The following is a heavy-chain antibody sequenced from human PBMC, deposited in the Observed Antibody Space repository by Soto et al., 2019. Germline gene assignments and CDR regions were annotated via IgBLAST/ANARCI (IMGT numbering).Heavy chain of an antibody. CDR2: ISSDGNNK. V-gene: IGHV3-30*18. J-gene: IGHJ5*02. D-gene: IGHD4-17*01. CDR3: AKDLLPNTVTTCGS. CDR1: GFTFDSHG. Sequence: QVQLVESGGGAVQPGRSLRLSCAASGFTFDSHGMHWVRLAPGKGLEWVAVISSDGNNKYYADSVKGRFTISRDNFNNILYLQMSSLRAEDTAVYYCAKDLLPNTVTTCGSWGQGTLVTVSS.